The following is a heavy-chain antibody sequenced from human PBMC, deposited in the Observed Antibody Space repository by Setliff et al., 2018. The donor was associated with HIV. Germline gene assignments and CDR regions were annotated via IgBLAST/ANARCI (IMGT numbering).Heavy chain of an antibody. D-gene: IGHD2-21*02. CDR3: ARHGVVTPVHYYYYYMDV. Sequence: AASVKVSCKASGGTFSSYAISWVRQAPGQGLEWMGGIIPIFGTANYAQKFQGRVTITADESTSTAYMELSSLRSEDTAVYYCARHGVVTPVHYYYYYMDVWGKGTTVTSP. CDR1: GGTFSSYA. V-gene: IGHV1-69*13. CDR2: IIPIFGTA. J-gene: IGHJ6*03.